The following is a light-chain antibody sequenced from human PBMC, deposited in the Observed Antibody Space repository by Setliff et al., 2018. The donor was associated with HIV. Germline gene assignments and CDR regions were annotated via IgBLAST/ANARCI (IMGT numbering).Light chain of an antibody. Sequence: QSALTQPASVSGSPGQSITISRTGTSNDVGGYNYVCWYQQHPGKAPKLMIYEVTNRPSGVSYRFSGSKSGNTASLTISGLQAEDEADYYCSSFGSSNTHVFGTGTKVTVL. V-gene: IGLV2-14*01. CDR3: SSFGSSNTHV. CDR1: SNDVGGYNY. J-gene: IGLJ1*01. CDR2: EVT.